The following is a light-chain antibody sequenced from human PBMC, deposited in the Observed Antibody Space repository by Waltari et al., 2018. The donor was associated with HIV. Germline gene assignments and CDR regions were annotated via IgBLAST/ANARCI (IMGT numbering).Light chain of an antibody. CDR3: ASWDDSLNAFV. CDR2: RNS. CDR1: NSNIESNY. Sequence: QSVLTQPPSASATPGQRITISCSGGNSNIESNYVYWYQQLPGTAPKVFIYRNSQRPSGVPDRFSGSKSGTSASLIISGLRSGDEADYYGASWDDSLNAFVFGTGTKVTVL. J-gene: IGLJ1*01. V-gene: IGLV1-47*01.